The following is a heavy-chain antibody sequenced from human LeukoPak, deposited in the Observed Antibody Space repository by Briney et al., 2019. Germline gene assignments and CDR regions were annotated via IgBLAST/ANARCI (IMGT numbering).Heavy chain of an antibody. Sequence: SETLSLTCTIYGGGFSGYYWSWVRQPPGKGLEWIGEINHRGSTNSKPSLKCRLTISVDTSKTQFSLKLRSVTAADTAVYYCAKVRGRSGSSWGQGTLVTVSS. V-gene: IGHV4-34*01. J-gene: IGHJ5*02. CDR3: AKVRGRSGSS. CDR1: GGGFSGYY. CDR2: INHRGST. D-gene: IGHD1-26*01.